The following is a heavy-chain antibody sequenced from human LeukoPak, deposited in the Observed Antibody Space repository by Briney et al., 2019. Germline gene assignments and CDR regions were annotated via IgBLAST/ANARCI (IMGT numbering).Heavy chain of an antibody. V-gene: IGHV3-30*02. CDR2: IRYDGSNK. CDR1: GFTFSRYG. Sequence: GGSPRLSCAASGFTFSRYGMSWVRQAPGKGLEWVAFIRYDGSNKYYADSVKGRFTTSRDNSKNTLYLQMNSLRAEDTAVYYCAKDSSTSCHDWGQGTLVTVSS. D-gene: IGHD2-2*01. J-gene: IGHJ4*02. CDR3: AKDSSTSCHD.